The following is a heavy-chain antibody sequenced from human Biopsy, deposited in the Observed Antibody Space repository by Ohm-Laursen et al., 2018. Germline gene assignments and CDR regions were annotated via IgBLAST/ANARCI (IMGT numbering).Heavy chain of an antibody. J-gene: IGHJ6*02. D-gene: IGHD3-16*02. Sequence: ASLKISCKVSGYTFTNYWIGWVRQMPGTGLEWMGLIYPDDSDTKFSPSFQGQVTIPAENSINTAYLRWTSLKDSDTAIYYRSRRSRSHNMGVWGQGTTVTVSS. V-gene: IGHV5-51*01. CDR2: IYPDDSDT. CDR1: GYTFTNYW. CDR3: SRRSRSHNMGV.